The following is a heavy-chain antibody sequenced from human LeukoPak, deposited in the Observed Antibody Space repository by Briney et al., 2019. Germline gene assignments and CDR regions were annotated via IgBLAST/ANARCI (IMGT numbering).Heavy chain of an antibody. CDR2: MNPNSGNT. D-gene: IGHD1-26*01. CDR3: ARGGELLGVNDQ. Sequence: ASVKVSCKASGYTFTSYDINWVRQATGQGLEWMGWMNPNSGNTGYAQKFQGRVTMTRNTSMSTAYMELSSLRSEDTAVYYCARGGELLGVNDQWGQGNLGNVFS. J-gene: IGHJ4*02. V-gene: IGHV1-8*01. CDR1: GYTFTSYD.